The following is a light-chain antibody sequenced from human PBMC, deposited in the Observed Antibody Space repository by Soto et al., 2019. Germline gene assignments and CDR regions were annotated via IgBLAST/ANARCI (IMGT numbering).Light chain of an antibody. CDR3: SSYASTSTVL. CDR2: EVS. Sequence: QSVLTQPASVSGSPGQSITISCTGTSRDVGGYNYVSWYQQHPGKAPKLMIYEVSNRPSGVSNRFSGSKSGNTASLTISGLQGEYEADYYCSSYASTSTVLFGGGTKVTVL. V-gene: IGLV2-14*01. J-gene: IGLJ2*01. CDR1: SRDVGGYNY.